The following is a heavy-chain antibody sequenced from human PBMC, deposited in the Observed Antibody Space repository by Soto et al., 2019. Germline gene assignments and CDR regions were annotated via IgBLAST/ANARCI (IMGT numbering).Heavy chain of an antibody. CDR3: ATEGFCSSGSCAFYSHEYFGMDV. V-gene: IGHV1-18*01. D-gene: IGHD2-15*01. Sequence: ASVKVSCKASGYTFTRYGISWVRQAPGQGLEWMGWISAYNGNTNYAQKFQGRVTMTTDTSTSTVYMELRSLTSDDTAVYYCATEGFCSSGSCAFYSHEYFGMDVWGQGATVTVSS. CDR1: GYTFTRYG. J-gene: IGHJ6*02. CDR2: ISAYNGNT.